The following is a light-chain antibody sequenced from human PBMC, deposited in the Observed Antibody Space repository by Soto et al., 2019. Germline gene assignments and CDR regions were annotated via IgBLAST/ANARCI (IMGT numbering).Light chain of an antibody. Sequence: QSVLTQPRSVSGSPGQSVTISCTGTSSDVGGYNYVSWYQQHPGKAPKLKIYDVSQRPSGVPNRFSGSKSDNTASLIISGLKAEDEADYYCCSYAGTYTWVFGGGTKVTVL. J-gene: IGLJ3*02. V-gene: IGLV2-11*01. CDR1: SSDVGGYNY. CDR3: CSYAGTYTWV. CDR2: DVS.